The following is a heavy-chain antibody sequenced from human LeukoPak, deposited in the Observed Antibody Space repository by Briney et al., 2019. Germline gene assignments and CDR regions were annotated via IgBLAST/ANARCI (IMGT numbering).Heavy chain of an antibody. D-gene: IGHD6-19*01. V-gene: IGHV4-4*07. J-gene: IGHJ5*02. Sequence: KPSETLSLTCTVSCGSIINHYWSWVRQPAGKGLEWIGRIYSSGSANYSPSLKSRVSMSIDTSNNHFSLNLTSVTAADTALYFCARDVRYASGWSTPESWGQGTLVTVSS. CDR3: ARDVRYASGWSTPES. CDR1: CGSIINHY. CDR2: IYSSGSA.